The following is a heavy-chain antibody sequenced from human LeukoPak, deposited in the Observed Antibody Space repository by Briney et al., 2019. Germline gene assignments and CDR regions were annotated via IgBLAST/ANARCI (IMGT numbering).Heavy chain of an antibody. Sequence: QPGGSLRLSCAASGFTFSSYEMNWVRQAPGKGLEWVSYISSSGSTIYYADSVKGRFTISRDNAKNSLYLQMNSLRAEDTALYYCAKDGELAKYDYWGQGTLVTVSS. CDR3: AKDGELAKYDY. J-gene: IGHJ4*02. CDR1: GFTFSSYE. CDR2: ISSSGSTI. D-gene: IGHD5-24*01. V-gene: IGHV3-48*03.